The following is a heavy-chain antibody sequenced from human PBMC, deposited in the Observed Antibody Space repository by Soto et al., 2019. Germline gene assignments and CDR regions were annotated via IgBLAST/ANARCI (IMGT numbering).Heavy chain of an antibody. V-gene: IGHV4-31*11. J-gene: IGHJ6*02. CDR1: AGSVSSGPYY. CDR2: IYYSGST. CDR3: ARTHCSSASCYGFYYYGMDV. Sequence: PSETLSLTCALSAGSVSSGPYYWSWIRQHPGRGLEWIGYIYYSGSTYYNPPLKSRVSISVDKSKNQCPLTLSSVTATDTAVYCCARTHCSSASCYGFYYYGMDVWGQGPTGTVSS. D-gene: IGHD2-2*01.